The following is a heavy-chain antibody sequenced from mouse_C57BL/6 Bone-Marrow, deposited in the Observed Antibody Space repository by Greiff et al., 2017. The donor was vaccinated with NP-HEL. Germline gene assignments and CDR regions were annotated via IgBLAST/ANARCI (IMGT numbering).Heavy chain of an antibody. CDR2: IWGVGST. D-gene: IGHD1-2*01. Sequence: VQGVESGPGLVAPSQSLSITCTVSGFSLTSYGVDWVRQSPGKGLEWLGVIWGVGSTNYNSALKSRLSISKDNSKSQVFLKMNSLQTDDTAMYYCASRLRHYAMDYWGQGTSVTVSS. CDR1: GFSLTSYG. CDR3: ASRLRHYAMDY. V-gene: IGHV2-6*01. J-gene: IGHJ4*01.